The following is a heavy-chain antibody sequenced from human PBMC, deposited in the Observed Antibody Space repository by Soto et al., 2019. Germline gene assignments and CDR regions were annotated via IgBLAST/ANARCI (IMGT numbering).Heavy chain of an antibody. Sequence: SSETLSLTCAVSGGSISSSNYWRWVRQPPGKGLEWIGEIYHSGSTNYNPSLKSRVTISVDKSKNQFSLKLSSVTAADTAMYYCVKKYDVLTGYYWFYWGQGTLVTVSS. CDR2: IYHSGST. CDR3: VKKYDVLTGYYWFY. V-gene: IGHV4-4*02. J-gene: IGHJ4*02. D-gene: IGHD3-9*01. CDR1: GGSISSSNY.